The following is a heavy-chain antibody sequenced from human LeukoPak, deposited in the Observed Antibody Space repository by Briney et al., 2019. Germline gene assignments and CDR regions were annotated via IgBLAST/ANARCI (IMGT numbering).Heavy chain of an antibody. J-gene: IGHJ4*02. CDR3: ARQTYYYDSSGYYYLHFDY. D-gene: IGHD3-22*01. CDR2: INHSGST. Sequence: SETLSLTCAVYGGSFSGYYWSWIRQPPGKGLEWIGEINHSGSTNYNPSLKSRVTISVDTSKNQFSLELSSVTAADTAVYYCARQTYYYDSSGYYYLHFDYWGQGTLVTVSS. V-gene: IGHV4-34*01. CDR1: GGSFSGYY.